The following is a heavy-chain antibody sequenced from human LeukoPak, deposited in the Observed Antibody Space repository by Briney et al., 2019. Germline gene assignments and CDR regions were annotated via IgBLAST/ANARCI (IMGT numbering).Heavy chain of an antibody. V-gene: IGHV3-11*01. Sequence: GGSLRLSCAASGFTFSDYYMSWIRQAPGKGLEWVSYISSSGSTIYYADSVKGRFTISRDNAKNSLYLQMNSLRAEDTAVYYCARDLIGPDYGDYVRNYYYGMDVWGQGTTVTVSS. CDR1: GFTFSDYY. D-gene: IGHD4-17*01. J-gene: IGHJ6*02. CDR3: ARDLIGPDYGDYVRNYYYGMDV. CDR2: ISSSGSTI.